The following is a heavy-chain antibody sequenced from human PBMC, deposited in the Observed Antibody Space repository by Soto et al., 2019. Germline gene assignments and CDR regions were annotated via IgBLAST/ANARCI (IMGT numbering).Heavy chain of an antibody. CDR3: AREIEDTMIAGGWFDP. J-gene: IGHJ5*02. V-gene: IGHV3-21*01. CDR2: ISSSSSYI. D-gene: IGHD3-22*01. Sequence: GGSLRLSCAASGFTFSSYSMNWVRQAPGKGLEWVSSISSSSSYIYYADSVKGRFTISRDNAKNSLYLQMNSLRAEDTAVYYCAREIEDTMIAGGWFDPWGQGTLVTVSS. CDR1: GFTFSSYS.